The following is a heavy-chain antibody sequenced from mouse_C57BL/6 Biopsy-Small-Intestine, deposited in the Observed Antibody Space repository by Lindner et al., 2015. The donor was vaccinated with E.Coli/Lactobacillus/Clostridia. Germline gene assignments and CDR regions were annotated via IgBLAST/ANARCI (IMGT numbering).Heavy chain of an antibody. J-gene: IGHJ4*01. CDR2: INPSTGGT. CDR3: ARRPLLWLRRGAMDY. CDR1: GYSFTGHY. D-gene: IGHD2-2*01. Sequence: VQLQESGPELVKPGASVKISCKASGYSFTGHYMNWVKQSPEKSLEWIGEINPSTGGTTYNQKFKAKATLTVDKSSSTAYMQLKSLTSEDSAVYYCARRPLLWLRRGAMDYWGQGTSVTVSS. V-gene: IGHV1-42*01.